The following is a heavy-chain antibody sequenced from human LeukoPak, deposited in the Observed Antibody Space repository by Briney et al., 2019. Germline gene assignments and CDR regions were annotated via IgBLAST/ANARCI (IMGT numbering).Heavy chain of an antibody. Sequence: PSETLSLTCTVSGGSISSFYWSWIRQPPGKGLEWIGYIYYSGSTNYNPSLKSRVTISVATSKNQFSLKLSSVTAADTAVYYCAREASSSWYGYYGMDVWGKGTTVTVSS. CDR2: IYYSGST. D-gene: IGHD6-13*01. CDR3: AREASSSWYGYYGMDV. V-gene: IGHV4-59*01. CDR1: GGSISSFY. J-gene: IGHJ6*04.